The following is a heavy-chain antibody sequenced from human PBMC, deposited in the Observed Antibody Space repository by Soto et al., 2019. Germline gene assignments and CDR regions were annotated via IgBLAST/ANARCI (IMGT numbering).Heavy chain of an antibody. CDR3: ARHCSSTSCYLGHYYGMDV. CDR1: GYSFTSYW. D-gene: IGHD2-2*01. Sequence: PGESLKISCKGSGYSFTSYWIGWVRQMPGKGLEWMGIIYPGDSDTRYSPSFQGQVTISADKSISTAYLQWSSLKASDTAMYYCARHCSSTSCYLGHYYGMDVWGRGTTVTVSS. V-gene: IGHV5-51*01. CDR2: IYPGDSDT. J-gene: IGHJ6*02.